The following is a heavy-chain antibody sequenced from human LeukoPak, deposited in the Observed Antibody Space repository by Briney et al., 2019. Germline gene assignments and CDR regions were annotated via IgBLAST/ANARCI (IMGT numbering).Heavy chain of an antibody. CDR1: GFIFSNYG. CDR3: ARDVGGKLDPYYYGMDV. V-gene: IGHV3-33*01. Sequence: GGSLRLFCTASGFIFSNYGMHWVRQAPGKGLEWVAVIWYDGSNKYSGASVKGRVTISRDNSKKTLYLQMNRLRAEDTAVYYCARDVGGKLDPYYYGMDVWGQGTTVTVFS. CDR2: IWYDGSNK. J-gene: IGHJ6*02. D-gene: IGHD1-14*01.